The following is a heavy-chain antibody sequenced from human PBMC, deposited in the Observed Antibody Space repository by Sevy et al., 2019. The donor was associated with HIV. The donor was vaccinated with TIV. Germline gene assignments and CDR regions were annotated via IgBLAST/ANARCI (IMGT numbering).Heavy chain of an antibody. CDR1: GFTFSNYA. CDR3: AREGCSKPHDY. CDR2: FSFGCGKI. D-gene: IGHD2-2*01. Sequence: GGSLRLSCAASGFTFSNYAMSWVRQVPGKGLEWVSTFSFGCGKINYADSVKGRFTISRDNSKNTLYLQINSLRAEDTALYYCAREGCSKPHDYWGQGTLVTVSS. V-gene: IGHV3-23*01. J-gene: IGHJ4*02.